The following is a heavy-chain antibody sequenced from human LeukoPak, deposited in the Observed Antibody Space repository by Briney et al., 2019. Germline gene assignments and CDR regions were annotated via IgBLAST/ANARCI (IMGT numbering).Heavy chain of an antibody. V-gene: IGHV4-34*01. Sequence: SETLSLTCAVYGGSFSGYYWSWIRQPPGKGLEWIGEINHSGSTNYNPSLKSRATISVDTSKNQFSLKLSSVTAADTAVYYCASRQDCSGGSCYSGDYYYYYGMDVWGQGTTVTVSS. J-gene: IGHJ6*02. CDR3: ASRQDCSGGSCYSGDYYYYYGMDV. CDR1: GGSFSGYY. CDR2: INHSGST. D-gene: IGHD2-15*01.